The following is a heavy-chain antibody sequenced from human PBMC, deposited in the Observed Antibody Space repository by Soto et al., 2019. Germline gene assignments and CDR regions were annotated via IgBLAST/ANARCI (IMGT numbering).Heavy chain of an antibody. CDR2: ISGSSDTI. CDR3: ARDTLADSSGYSFDS. V-gene: IGHV3-48*01. D-gene: IGHD3-22*01. J-gene: IGHJ4*02. CDR1: GFTFSSYS. Sequence: EVQLEESGGGLIQPGGSLRLSCAASGFTFSSYSMNWVRQAPGKGLEWVSYISGSSDTIHYADSMTGRFTISRDNAKSSLYLPMNSLRAEDTAVYYCARDTLADSSGYSFDSWGQGTLVTVSS.